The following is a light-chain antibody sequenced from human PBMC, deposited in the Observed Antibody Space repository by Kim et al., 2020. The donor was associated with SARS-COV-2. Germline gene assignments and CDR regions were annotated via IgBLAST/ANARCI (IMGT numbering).Light chain of an antibody. CDR3: CSYAGSSTYV. CDR2: EVS. V-gene: IGLV2-23*02. Sequence: GQSITVPCTGTSSDVGIYNLVSWYQQHPGKAPKLMIYEVSKRPSGVSNRFSGSKSGNTASLTISGLQAEDEADYYCCSYAGSSTYVFGTGTKVTVL. CDR1: SSDVGIYNL. J-gene: IGLJ1*01.